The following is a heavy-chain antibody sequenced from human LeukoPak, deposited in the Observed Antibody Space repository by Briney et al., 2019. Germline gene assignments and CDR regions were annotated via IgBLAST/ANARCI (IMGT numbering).Heavy chain of an antibody. CDR2: IYTSGST. CDR3: ASGTTVPNLF. V-gene: IGHV4-61*02. D-gene: IGHD4-17*01. Sequence: PSETLSLTCTVSGASISSASYYWRWIRQPAGKGLEWIGRIYTSGSTNYNPSLKSRVTISVVTSKNQFSLKLSSVTATDTAVYYCASGTTVPNLFWGQGTLVTVSS. J-gene: IGHJ4*02. CDR1: GASISSASYY.